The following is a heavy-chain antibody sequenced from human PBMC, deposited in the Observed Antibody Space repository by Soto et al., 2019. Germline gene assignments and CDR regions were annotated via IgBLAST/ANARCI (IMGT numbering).Heavy chain of an antibody. CDR3: ASQSGYDWDYFDY. CDR1: GFTFSSYA. D-gene: IGHD5-12*01. CDR2: ISGSGGST. Sequence: GGSLRLSCAASGFTFSSYAMSWVRQAPGKGLEWVSAISGSGGSTYYADSVKGRFTISRDNSKNTLYLQMNSLRAEDTAVYYCASQSGYDWDYFDYWGQGTLVTVSS. J-gene: IGHJ4*02. V-gene: IGHV3-23*01.